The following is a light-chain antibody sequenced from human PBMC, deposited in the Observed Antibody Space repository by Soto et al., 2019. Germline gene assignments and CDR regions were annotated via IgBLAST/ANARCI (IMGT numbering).Light chain of an antibody. Sequence: DIQLTQSPSSLSASVGDRVTITCRASQGISSYLAWYQQKPGKAPKLLIHAASTLQSGVPPRFSGSGCGTEFTLTTSSLQPEDFSTYYCQQSYKTFPLTFGGGTKVDIK. V-gene: IGKV1-9*01. CDR1: QGISSY. CDR3: QQSYKTFPLT. J-gene: IGKJ4*01. CDR2: AAS.